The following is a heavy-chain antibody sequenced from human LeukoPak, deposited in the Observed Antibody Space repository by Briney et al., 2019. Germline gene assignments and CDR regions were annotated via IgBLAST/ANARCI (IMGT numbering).Heavy chain of an antibody. J-gene: IGHJ4*02. CDR3: ATGTSGSYYVGIVRPIDY. CDR2: FDPDDGET. V-gene: IGHV1-24*01. CDR1: VYTLTELP. D-gene: IGHD1-26*01. Sequence: ASVTVSCTVSVYTLTELPIHWVRQAPGKGLEWMGGFDPDDGETVYAQTFQGRVTMTEDTSSDTASMELSSLRSEDTAVCYCATGTSGSYYVGIVRPIDYWGQGTLVTVSS.